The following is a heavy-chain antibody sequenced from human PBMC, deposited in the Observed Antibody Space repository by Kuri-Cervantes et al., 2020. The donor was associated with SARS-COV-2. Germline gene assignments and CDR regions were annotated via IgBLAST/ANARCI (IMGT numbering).Heavy chain of an antibody. D-gene: IGHD6-13*01. CDR2: IYYSGST. CDR1: GGSISSHY. Sequence: SETLSLTCTVSGGSISSHYWSWIRQPPGKGLEWIGYIYYSGSTNYNPSLKSRVTISVDTSKNQSSLKLSSVTAADTAVYYCARQPSAAAGFDYWGQGTLVTVSS. V-gene: IGHV4-59*11. J-gene: IGHJ4*02. CDR3: ARQPSAAAGFDY.